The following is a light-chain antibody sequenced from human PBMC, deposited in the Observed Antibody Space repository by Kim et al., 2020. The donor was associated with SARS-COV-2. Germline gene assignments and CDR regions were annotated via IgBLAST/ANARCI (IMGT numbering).Light chain of an antibody. J-gene: IGKJ1*01. V-gene: IGKV1-5*03. CDR1: QSIRTC. CDR3: QQYNSYPLT. Sequence: DIQMTQSPSTLSASVGDRVTITCRASQSIRTCLAWYQQKPGKAPKLLIYKASSLKSGVPSRFSGSGSGTEFTLTISSLQPDDFATYYCQQYNSYPLTFGQGTKVDIK. CDR2: KAS.